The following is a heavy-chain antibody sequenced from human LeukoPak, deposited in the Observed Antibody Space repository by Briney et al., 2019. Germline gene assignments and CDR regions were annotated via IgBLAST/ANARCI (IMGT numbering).Heavy chain of an antibody. CDR2: ISYDGSNK. Sequence: GGSLRLSCAASGFTFSSYAMHWVRQAPGKGLEWVAVISYDGSNKYYADSVKGRFTISRDNSKNRLYLQMNSLRAEDTAVYYCAKDVWSYGMDVWGQGTTVTVSS. CDR1: GFTFSSYA. CDR3: AKDVWSYGMDV. V-gene: IGHV3-30-3*01. D-gene: IGHD2-8*02. J-gene: IGHJ6*02.